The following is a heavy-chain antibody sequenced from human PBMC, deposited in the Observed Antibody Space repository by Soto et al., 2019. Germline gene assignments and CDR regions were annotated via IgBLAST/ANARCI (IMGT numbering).Heavy chain of an antibody. CDR2: INPNSGGT. CDR1: GYTFTDYY. V-gene: IGHV1-2*04. Sequence: QVQLVQSGAEVKKPGASVKVSCKASGYTFTDYYMHWVRQAPGQGLEWMGWINPNSGGTQYAQKFQAWVTMTADTSIRTAYWELSRLRSDHTAVYYCAREIRSGYYKYWYCDLWGRGTLVTVSS. J-gene: IGHJ2*01. D-gene: IGHD3-3*01. CDR3: AREIRSGYYKYWYCDL.